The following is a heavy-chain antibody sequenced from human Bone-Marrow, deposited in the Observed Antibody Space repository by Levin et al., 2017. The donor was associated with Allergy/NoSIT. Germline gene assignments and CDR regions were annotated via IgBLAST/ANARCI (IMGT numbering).Heavy chain of an antibody. CDR1: GFTFDRYA. Sequence: SCTASGFTFDRYAMTWFRQVPGKGLEWVSGLNWNGGSTTYADSVKGRFTISRDNAKNSLFLQMNSLRAEDTALYYCAREIEESVTFDHWGQGTLVTVSS. J-gene: IGHJ4*02. CDR2: LNWNGGST. CDR3: AREIEESVTFDH. V-gene: IGHV3-20*04. D-gene: IGHD2-21*01.